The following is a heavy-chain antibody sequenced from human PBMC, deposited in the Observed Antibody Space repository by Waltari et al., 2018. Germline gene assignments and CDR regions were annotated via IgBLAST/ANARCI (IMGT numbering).Heavy chain of an antibody. D-gene: IGHD2-21*01. CDR1: GFQFGDYS. Sequence: QGQLVESGGGVLQPGGSLTLSCEASGFQFGDYSMHWVRQAPGKGLEWLAFIRYDSSMGYNADSIAGRFRISRDDAQKTLQLRLTSLRVNDTAVYYCAKGGIVGTVGPYYVDIWGRGTSVIVSS. J-gene: IGHJ6*03. CDR3: AKGGIVGTVGPYYVDI. V-gene: IGHV3-30*02. CDR2: IRYDSSMG.